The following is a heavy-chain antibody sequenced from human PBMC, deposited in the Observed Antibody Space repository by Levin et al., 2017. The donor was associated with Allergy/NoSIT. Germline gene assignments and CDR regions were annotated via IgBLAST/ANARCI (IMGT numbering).Heavy chain of an antibody. CDR2: IYYSGST. J-gene: IGHJ5*02. V-gene: IGHV4-59*01. D-gene: IGHD3-22*01. CDR1: GGSITNYF. CDR3: ARGDQGDYYWFDP. Sequence: PSETLSLTCTVSGGSITNYFWSWIRQPPGKGLEWIGYIYYSGSTNYNPSLKSRVTISVDTSKNQFSLKLSSVTAADTAVYYCARGDQGDYYWFDPWGQGTLVTVSS.